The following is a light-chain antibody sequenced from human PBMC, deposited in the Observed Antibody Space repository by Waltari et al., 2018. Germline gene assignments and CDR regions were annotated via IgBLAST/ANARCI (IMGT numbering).Light chain of an antibody. CDR2: DVS. J-gene: IGLJ2*01. V-gene: IGLV2-14*03. Sequence: QSALTQPASVSGSPVQSFTISCTGTSSDVGGYNYVSWYQQHPGKAPKLMIYDVSNRPSAVSNRFSGSKSGNTAYLTISGLQAEDEADYYCSSYTSRTVVFGGGTKLTIL. CDR1: SSDVGGYNY. CDR3: SSYTSRTVV.